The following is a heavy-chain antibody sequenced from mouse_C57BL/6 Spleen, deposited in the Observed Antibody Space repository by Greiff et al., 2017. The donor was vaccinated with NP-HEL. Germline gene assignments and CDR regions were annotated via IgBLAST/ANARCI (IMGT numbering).Heavy chain of an antibody. J-gene: IGHJ4*01. Sequence: EVKLMESGGGLVKPGGSLKLSCAASGFTFSSYTMSWVRQTPEKRLEWVATISGGGGNTDYPDSVKGRFTISRDNAKNTLYLQMSSLRSEDTALYYCARHYYYDPHYAMDYWGQGTSVTVSS. V-gene: IGHV5-9*01. CDR1: GFTFSSYT. D-gene: IGHD2-4*01. CDR2: ISGGGGNT. CDR3: ARHYYYDPHYAMDY.